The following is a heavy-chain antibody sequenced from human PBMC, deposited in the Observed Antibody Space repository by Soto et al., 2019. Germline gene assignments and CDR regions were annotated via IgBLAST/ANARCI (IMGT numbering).Heavy chain of an antibody. D-gene: IGHD2-2*01. CDR3: ARDLIVVVPAASTWFDP. J-gene: IGHJ5*02. CDR2: IYHSGST. Sequence: SETLSLTCAVSGYSISSGYYWGWIRQPPGKGLEWIGSIYHSGSTYYNPSLKSRVTISVDTSKNQFSLKLSSVTAADTAVYYCARDLIVVVPAASTWFDPRGQGTLGAVSS. V-gene: IGHV4-38-2*02. CDR1: GYSISSGYY.